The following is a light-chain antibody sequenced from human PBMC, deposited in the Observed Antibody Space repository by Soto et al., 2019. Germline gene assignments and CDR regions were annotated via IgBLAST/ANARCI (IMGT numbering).Light chain of an antibody. Sequence: QSALTQPASVSGSPGQSITISCTGTSSDVGGYNFVSWYQQHPSKAPKLMIFEVSNRPSGVSNRFSGSKSGNTASLTISGLQPEDEADYYCSSYTSSSTYVVFGGGTKLTVL. CDR3: SSYTSSSTYVV. CDR2: EVS. V-gene: IGLV2-14*01. CDR1: SSDVGGYNF. J-gene: IGLJ2*01.